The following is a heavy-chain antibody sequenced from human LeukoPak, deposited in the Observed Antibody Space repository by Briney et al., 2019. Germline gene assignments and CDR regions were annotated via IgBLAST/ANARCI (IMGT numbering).Heavy chain of an antibody. CDR3: ARDRGVGYYDSSGYYEPSLWFDP. CDR1: GYTFTSYG. CDR2: ISAYNGNT. J-gene: IGHJ5*02. D-gene: IGHD3-22*01. Sequence: GASVKVSCKASGYTFTSYGISWVRQAPGQGLEWMGWISAYNGNTNYAQKLQGRVTMTTDTSTSTAYMELRSLRSDDTAVYYCARDRGVGYYDSSGYYEPSLWFDPLGQGTLVTVSS. V-gene: IGHV1-18*01.